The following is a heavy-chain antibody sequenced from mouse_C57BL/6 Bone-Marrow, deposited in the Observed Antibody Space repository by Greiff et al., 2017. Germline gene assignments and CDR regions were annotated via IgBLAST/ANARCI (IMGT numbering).Heavy chain of an antibody. CDR3: ARSTTVRLDY. CDR2: INPSTGGT. J-gene: IGHJ4*01. Sequence: VQLQQSGPELVKPGASVKISCKASGYSFTGYYMNWVKQSPEKSLEWIGEINPSTGGTTYNQKFKAKATLTVDKSSSTAYMQLKSLTSEDSAVYYCARSTTVRLDYWGQGTSVTVSS. D-gene: IGHD1-1*01. V-gene: IGHV1-42*01. CDR1: GYSFTGYY.